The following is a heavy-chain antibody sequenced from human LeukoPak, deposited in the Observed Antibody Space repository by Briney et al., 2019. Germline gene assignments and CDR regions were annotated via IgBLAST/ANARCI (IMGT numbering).Heavy chain of an antibody. D-gene: IGHD3-22*01. CDR2: VYYTGST. CDR1: GGSVSSGSNY. CDR3: ATWGMYYYDNGGYKMGSYYYYYMDV. V-gene: IGHV4-61*01. Sequence: SETLSLTCSVSGGSVSSGSNYWSWIRQPPGKGLEWIGYVYYTGSTGSNPYLKSRVTISVDTSKNQFSLRLSSVTAADTAVYHCATWGMYYYDNGGYKMGSYYYYYMDVWGKGTTVTVSS. J-gene: IGHJ6*03.